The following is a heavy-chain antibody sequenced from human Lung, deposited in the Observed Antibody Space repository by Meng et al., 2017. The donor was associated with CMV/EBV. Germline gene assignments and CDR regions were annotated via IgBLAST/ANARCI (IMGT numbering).Heavy chain of an antibody. CDR2: IIPILGIA. CDR3: ARDDRNYDFWSGYSNLGYFDY. CDR1: GGTFSSYA. J-gene: IGHJ4*02. V-gene: IGHV1-69*10. D-gene: IGHD3-3*01. Sequence: SVKVSXKASGGTFSSYAISWVRQAPGQGLEWMGGIIPILGIANYAQKFQGRVTITADKSTSTAYMELSSLRSEDTAVYYCARDDRNYDFWSGYSNLGYFDYWGQGTXV.